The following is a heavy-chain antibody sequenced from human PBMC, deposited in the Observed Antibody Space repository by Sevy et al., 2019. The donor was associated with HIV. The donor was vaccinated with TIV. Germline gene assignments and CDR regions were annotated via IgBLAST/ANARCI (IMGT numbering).Heavy chain of an antibody. Sequence: SETLSLTCAVYGGSFSGYYWSWIRQPPGKGLEWIGEINHSGSTNYNPPLKSRVTISVDTSKNQFSLKLSSVTAADTAVYYCARGRTGLGNYYYYGMDVWGQGTTVTVSS. CDR3: ARGRTGLGNYYYYGMDV. CDR2: INHSGST. CDR1: GGSFSGYY. J-gene: IGHJ6*02. D-gene: IGHD1-1*01. V-gene: IGHV4-34*01.